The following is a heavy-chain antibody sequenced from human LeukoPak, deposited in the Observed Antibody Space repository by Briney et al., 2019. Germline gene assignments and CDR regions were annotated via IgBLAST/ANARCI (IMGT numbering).Heavy chain of an antibody. V-gene: IGHV3-30*04. CDR3: ARDSLGSTTSCFGY. Sequence: GGSLRLSCAASGFTFSSYAMHWVRQAPCKGLEWVAVISYDGKNKHYADSVEGRFTISRDNSKNMQYLQMNSLRVEDTAVYYCARDSLGSTTSCFGYWGQGTLVTVSS. D-gene: IGHD2-2*01. J-gene: IGHJ4*02. CDR1: GFTFSSYA. CDR2: ISYDGKNK.